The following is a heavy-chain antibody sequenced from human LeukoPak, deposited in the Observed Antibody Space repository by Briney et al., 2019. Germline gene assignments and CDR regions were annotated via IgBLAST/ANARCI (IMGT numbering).Heavy chain of an antibody. CDR2: IYSGGST. Sequence: PGGSLRLSCAASGFTVSSNYMSWVRQAPGKGLEWVSVIYSGGSTYYADSVKGRFTISRDNSKNTLYLQMNSLKTEDTAVYYCTTWRPGILWFGENFDYWGQGTLVTVSS. J-gene: IGHJ4*02. CDR1: GFTVSSNY. D-gene: IGHD3-10*01. CDR3: TTWRPGILWFGENFDY. V-gene: IGHV3-66*01.